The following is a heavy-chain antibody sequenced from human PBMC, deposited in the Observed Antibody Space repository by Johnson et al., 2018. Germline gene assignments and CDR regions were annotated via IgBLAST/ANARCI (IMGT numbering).Heavy chain of an antibody. V-gene: IGHV1-69*01. CDR1: GGTFSSYA. D-gene: IGHD3-22*01. CDR2: IIPIFGTA. Sequence: QVQLVESGAEVKKPGSSVKVSCKASGGTFSSYAISWVRQAPGQGLEWMGGIIPIFGTANYAQKFQGRVTITADESTSTAYMELSSRGSEDTAVYYCAGTYYYDSSGYPAYFQHWGQGTLVTVSS. J-gene: IGHJ1*01. CDR3: AGTYYYDSSGYPAYFQH.